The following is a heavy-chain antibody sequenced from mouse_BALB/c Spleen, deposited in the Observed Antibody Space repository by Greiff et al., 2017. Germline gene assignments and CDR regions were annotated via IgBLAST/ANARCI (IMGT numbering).Heavy chain of an antibody. CDR1: GYTFTSYW. CDR3: ARVPLLRLQRGYYFDY. CDR2: IYPGDGDT. J-gene: IGHJ2*01. V-gene: IGHV1-87*01. Sequence: QVQLQQSGAELARPGASVKLSCKASGYTFTSYWMQWVKQRPGQGLEWIGAIYPGDGDTRYTQKFKGKATLTADKSSSTAYMQLSSLASEDSAVYYCARVPLLRLQRGYYFDYWGQGTTLTVSS. D-gene: IGHD1-2*01.